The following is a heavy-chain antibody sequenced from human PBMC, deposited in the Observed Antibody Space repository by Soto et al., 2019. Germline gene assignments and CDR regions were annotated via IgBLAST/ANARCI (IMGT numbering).Heavy chain of an antibody. CDR1: GGSISSSSYY. CDR3: AREGSDY. CDR2: IYYSGST. J-gene: IGHJ4*02. V-gene: IGHV4-39*02. D-gene: IGHD1-26*01. Sequence: PSETLSLTCTVSGGSISSSSYYWGWIRQPPGKGLEWIGSIYYSGSTYYNPSLKSRVTISVDTSKNQFSLKLSSVTAADTAVHYCAREGSDYWGQGTLVTVSS.